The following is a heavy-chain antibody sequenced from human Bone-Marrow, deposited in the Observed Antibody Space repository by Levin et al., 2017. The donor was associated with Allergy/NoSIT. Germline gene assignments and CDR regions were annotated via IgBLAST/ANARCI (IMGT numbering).Heavy chain of an antibody. D-gene: IGHD6-13*01. CDR3: ARDMAAAGL. CDR2: KNEDGSEK. CDR1: GLTFSYYW. V-gene: IGHV3-7*04. J-gene: IGHJ4*02. Sequence: GGSLRLSCAASGLTFSYYWMSWVRQAPGKGLEWVANKNEDGSEKNYVDSVKGRFTISRDNAKNSVYLQMNSLRAEDTAVYYCARDMAAAGLWGQGIVVTVSS.